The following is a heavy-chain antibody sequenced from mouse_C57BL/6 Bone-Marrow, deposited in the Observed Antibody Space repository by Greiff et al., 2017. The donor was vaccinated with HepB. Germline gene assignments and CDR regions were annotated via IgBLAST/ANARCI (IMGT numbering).Heavy chain of an antibody. D-gene: IGHD1-1*01. CDR1: GYSITSGYY. CDR2: ISYDGSN. J-gene: IGHJ2*01. Sequence: EVKLEESGPGLVKPSQSLSLTCSVTGYSITSGYYWNWIRQFPGNKLEWMGYISYDGSNNYNPSLKNRISITRDTSKNQFFLKLNSVTTEDTATYYCARDHPYYYGSSYDYWGQGTTLTVSS. CDR3: ARDHPYYYGSSYDY. V-gene: IGHV3-6*01.